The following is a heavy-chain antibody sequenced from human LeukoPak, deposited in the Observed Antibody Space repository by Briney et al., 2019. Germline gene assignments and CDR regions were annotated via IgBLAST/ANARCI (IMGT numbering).Heavy chain of an antibody. CDR3: ARDEWSYGMDV. CDR2: IYHSGST. V-gene: IGHV4-30-2*01. CDR1: GGSISSGGYS. J-gene: IGHJ6*04. D-gene: IGHD2-8*01. Sequence: PSETLSLTCAVSGGSISSGGYSWSWIRQPPGKGLEWIGYIYHSGSTYYNPSLKSRVTISVDRSKNQFSLELSSVTAADTAVYYCARDEWSYGMDVWGKGTTVTVSS.